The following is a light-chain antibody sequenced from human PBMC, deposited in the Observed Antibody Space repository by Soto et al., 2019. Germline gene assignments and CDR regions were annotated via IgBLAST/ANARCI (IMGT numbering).Light chain of an antibody. Sequence: QSVLTQPPSASGTPGQKVTISCSGSSVNIGKNTVNWFQQLPGTAPTFLIYSDSQRSSGVPARFSGSKSGTSASLSISGLQSEDEANYYCAAWDDSLKAVIFGGGTKVTVL. CDR2: SDS. V-gene: IGLV1-44*01. CDR3: AAWDDSLKAVI. J-gene: IGLJ2*01. CDR1: SVNIGKNT.